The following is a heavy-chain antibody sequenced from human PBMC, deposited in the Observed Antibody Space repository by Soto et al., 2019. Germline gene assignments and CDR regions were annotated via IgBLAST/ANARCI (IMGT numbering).Heavy chain of an antibody. CDR3: AREDSIIITAVSDF. CDR2: ISKSDYT. CDR1: GFAFNNYG. Sequence: PRGSLILSCTFSGFAFNNYGINWVRQAPGKGLEWVSSISKSDYTYYSDSVKGRFTISRDNAKSSVSLQMNTLRVDDTAVYYCAREDSIIITAVSDFWGQGTLVTVSS. D-gene: IGHD3-22*01. J-gene: IGHJ4*02. V-gene: IGHV3-21*01.